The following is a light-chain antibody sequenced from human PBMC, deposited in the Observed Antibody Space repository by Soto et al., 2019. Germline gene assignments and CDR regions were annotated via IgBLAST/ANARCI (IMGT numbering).Light chain of an antibody. CDR2: QDS. Sequence: SYELTQPPSVSVSPGQTASITCSGDKLGDKYACWYQQKPGQSPVLVIHQDSKRPSGIPERFSGSNSGNTATLTISGTQAMDEADYSCQAWDSDYVFGTGTKVTVL. CDR3: QAWDSDYV. CDR1: KLGDKY. J-gene: IGLJ1*01. V-gene: IGLV3-1*01.